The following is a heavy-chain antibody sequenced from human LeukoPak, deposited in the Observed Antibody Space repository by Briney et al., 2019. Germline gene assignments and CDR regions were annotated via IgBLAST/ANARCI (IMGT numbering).Heavy chain of an antibody. V-gene: IGHV4-59*01. CDR2: IYSSGYT. Sequence: SETLSLTCTVSGGSISGWYWSWIRQPPGKGLEWIGYIYSSGYTNYNPSLKSRVTMSIDTSKNHFSLKLTSVTAADTATYYCARETSLAGFASGLGFNYWGQGILVTVSS. CDR1: GGSISGWY. J-gene: IGHJ4*02. D-gene: IGHD6-19*01. CDR3: ARETSLAGFASGLGFNY.